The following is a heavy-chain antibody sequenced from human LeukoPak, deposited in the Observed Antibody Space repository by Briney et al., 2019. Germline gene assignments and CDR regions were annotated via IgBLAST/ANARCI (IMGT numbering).Heavy chain of an antibody. J-gene: IGHJ1*01. Sequence: GGSLRLSCAASGFTFSSYWMHWVRQAPGKGLVWVSRINSDGRSTSYADSVKGRFTISSDNAENTLYLQMNSLRAEDTAVYYCVRGGSTHFQHWGQGTLVTVSS. D-gene: IGHD3-16*01. CDR3: VRGGSTHFQH. V-gene: IGHV3-74*01. CDR1: GFTFSSYW. CDR2: INSDGRST.